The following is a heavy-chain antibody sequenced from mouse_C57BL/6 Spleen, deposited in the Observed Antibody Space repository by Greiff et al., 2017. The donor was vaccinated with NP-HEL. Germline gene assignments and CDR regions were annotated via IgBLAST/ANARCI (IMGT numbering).Heavy chain of an antibody. D-gene: IGHD1-1*01. CDR3: ARAYYYGSSPWDY. CDR1: GYTFTSYW. CDR2: IYPGSGST. Sequence: QVQLQQSGAELVKPGASVKMSCKASGYTFTSYWITWVKQRPGQGLDWIGDIYPGSGSTNYNEKFKSKATLTVDTSSSTAYMQLSSLTSEDSAVYYCARAYYYGSSPWDYWGQGTSVTVSS. V-gene: IGHV1-55*01. J-gene: IGHJ4*01.